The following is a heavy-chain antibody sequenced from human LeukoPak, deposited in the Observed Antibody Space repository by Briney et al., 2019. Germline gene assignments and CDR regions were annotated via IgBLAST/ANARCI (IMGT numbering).Heavy chain of an antibody. CDR3: ATNGGGDSGYGNFDY. J-gene: IGHJ4*02. CDR1: GFTFSNYA. V-gene: IGHV3-23*01. D-gene: IGHD5-12*01. Sequence: GGSLRLSCAASGFTFSNYAMSWVRQAPGKGLEWVSAISGSASSTYHADSVKGRFTISRDNSKNTLYLQMNSLRPEDTALYYCATNGGGDSGYGNFDYWGQGTLVTVSS. CDR2: ISGSASST.